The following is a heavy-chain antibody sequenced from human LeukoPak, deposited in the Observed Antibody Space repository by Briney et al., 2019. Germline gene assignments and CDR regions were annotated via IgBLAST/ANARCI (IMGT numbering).Heavy chain of an antibody. CDR2: IGSRSSYI. J-gene: IGHJ4*02. CDR1: GFTFSSYS. D-gene: IGHD3-10*01. V-gene: IGHV3-21*01. CDR3: ARGEGGSGSYFY. Sequence: GGSLRLSCAASGFTFSSYSMNWVRQAPGKGLEWVSSIGSRSSYIYSADSVKGRFTISRDNAKNSLYLQMNSLRAEDRAVYYCARGEGGSGSYFYWGQGTLVTVSS.